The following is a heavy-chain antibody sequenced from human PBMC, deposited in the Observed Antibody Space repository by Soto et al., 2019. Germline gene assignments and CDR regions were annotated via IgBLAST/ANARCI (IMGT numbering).Heavy chain of an antibody. CDR1: GFTFSAYW. J-gene: IGHJ5*02. D-gene: IGHD3-3*01. Sequence: RLSCAVSGFTFSAYWMHWVRQTPGKGLVWVSRINPDGTKTNYAYSVEGRFTISRDNAKSTLYLQMNSLSAEDTAIYFCSSDTFGLRDTWGQGTLVTVSS. CDR3: SSDTFGLRDT. CDR2: INPDGTKT. V-gene: IGHV3-74*01.